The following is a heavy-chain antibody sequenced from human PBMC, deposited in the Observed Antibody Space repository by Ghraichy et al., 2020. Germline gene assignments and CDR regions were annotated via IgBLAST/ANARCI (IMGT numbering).Heavy chain of an antibody. CDR3: ARLVTYSYYYLDV. Sequence: GGSLRLSCAASGFTFSSYSMNWVRQAPGKGLEWVSSISASGSYIWYADSVKCRLTISRDNAKNSLYLQMESLGAEDTAVYYCARLVTYSYYYLDVWGKGTTVTVSS. CDR1: GFTFSSYS. CDR2: ISASGSYI. D-gene: IGHD3-9*01. J-gene: IGHJ6*03. V-gene: IGHV3-21*01.